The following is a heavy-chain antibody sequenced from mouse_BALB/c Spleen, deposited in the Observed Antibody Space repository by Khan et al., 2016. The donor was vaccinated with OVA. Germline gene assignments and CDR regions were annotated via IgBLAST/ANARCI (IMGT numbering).Heavy chain of an antibody. D-gene: IGHD1-1*01. Sequence: VQLKESGPELVQPGASVKMSCKTSGYTFTDYVMHWVKQKPGQGLEWIGYIYPYNDDTDSTERFRGKATLTLDKSSTTAYLELNSLTSADSAGYYCGRSATDYFTVDSGGQGTSVTVSS. J-gene: IGHJ4*01. V-gene: IGHV1S136*01. CDR1: GYTFTDYV. CDR3: GRSATDYFTVDS. CDR2: IYPYNDDT.